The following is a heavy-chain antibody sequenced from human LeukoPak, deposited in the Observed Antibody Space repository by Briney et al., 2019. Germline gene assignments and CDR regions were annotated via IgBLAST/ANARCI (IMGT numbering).Heavy chain of an antibody. Sequence: SETLSLTCTVSGYSISSGYYWGWIRQPPGKGLEWIGSIYHSGSTYYNPSLKSRVTISVDASKNQFSLKPSSVTAADTAVYYCARVSDYENWFDPWDQGTLVTVSS. D-gene: IGHD5-12*01. CDR1: GYSISSGYY. J-gene: IGHJ5*02. CDR2: IYHSGST. V-gene: IGHV4-38-2*02. CDR3: ARVSDYENWFDP.